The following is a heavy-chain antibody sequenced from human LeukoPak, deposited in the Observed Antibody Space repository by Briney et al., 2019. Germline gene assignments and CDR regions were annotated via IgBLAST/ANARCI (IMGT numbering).Heavy chain of an antibody. CDR1: GYTFTSHD. CDR2: MNPNSGNT. V-gene: IGHV1-8*03. Sequence: ASVKVSCKASGYTFTSHDINWVRQATGQGLEWMGWMNPNSGNTGYAQKFQGRVTITRNTSISTAHMELSSLRSEDTAVYYCARGGLLTLLDVWGKGTTVTVSS. J-gene: IGHJ6*04. CDR3: ARGGLLTLLDV. D-gene: IGHD1-14*01.